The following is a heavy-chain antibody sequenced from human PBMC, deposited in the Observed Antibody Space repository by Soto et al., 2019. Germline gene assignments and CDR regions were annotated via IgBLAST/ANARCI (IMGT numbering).Heavy chain of an antibody. CDR1: GFTFDDYA. Sequence: EVQLVESGGGLVQPGRSLRLSCAASGFTFDDYAMHWVRQAPGKGMAWVSGISWNRGSIGYADSVKGRFTIARDNAKNSLYLQMNSLRAEDTALYYCAKQSGHYYYYMDVWGKGTTVTVSS. CDR3: AKQSGHYYYYMDV. V-gene: IGHV3-9*01. J-gene: IGHJ6*03. CDR2: ISWNRGSI.